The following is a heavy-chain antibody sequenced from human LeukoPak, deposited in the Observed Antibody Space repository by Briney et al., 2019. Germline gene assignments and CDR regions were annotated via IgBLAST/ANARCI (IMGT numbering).Heavy chain of an antibody. Sequence: GGSLRLSCAASGFTFDDYGMIWVRQAPGKGLEWVSGINWNGDSTNYADSVKGRFTISRDNAKNSLYLQMNSLRAEDTAVYYCARDTPYYDFWSGYASNWFDPWGQGTLVTVSS. CDR2: INWNGDST. D-gene: IGHD3-3*01. CDR1: GFTFDDYG. J-gene: IGHJ5*02. V-gene: IGHV3-20*04. CDR3: ARDTPYYDFWSGYASNWFDP.